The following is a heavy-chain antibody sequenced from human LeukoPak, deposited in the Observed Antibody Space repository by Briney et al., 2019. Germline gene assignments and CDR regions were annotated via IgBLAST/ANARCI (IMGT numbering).Heavy chain of an antibody. CDR1: GFTFSSYA. Sequence: LTGGSLRLSCAASGFTFSSYAMHWVRQAPGKGLEWVAVISYDGSNKYYADSVKGRFTISRDNSKNTLYLQMNSLRAEDTAVYYCAKDLSGNFDYWGQGTLVTVSS. V-gene: IGHV3-30*04. J-gene: IGHJ4*02. CDR3: AKDLSGNFDY. D-gene: IGHD1-26*01. CDR2: ISYDGSNK.